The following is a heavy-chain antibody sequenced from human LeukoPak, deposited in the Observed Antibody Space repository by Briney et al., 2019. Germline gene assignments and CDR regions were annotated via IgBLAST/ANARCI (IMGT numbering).Heavy chain of an antibody. Sequence: SETLSLTCTVSGGSISTYYWTWIRQPPGKGLEWIGYIYYSGSTNYNPSLKSRVTTSVDTSKNQFSLKLTSVTAADTAVYYCARGAVAGYLNAPLDYWGQGTLVAVSS. CDR2: IYYSGST. CDR1: GGSISTYY. V-gene: IGHV4-59*01. CDR3: ARGAVAGYLNAPLDY. D-gene: IGHD6-13*01. J-gene: IGHJ4*02.